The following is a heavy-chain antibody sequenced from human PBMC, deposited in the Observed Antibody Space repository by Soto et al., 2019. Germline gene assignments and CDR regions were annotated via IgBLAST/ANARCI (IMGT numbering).Heavy chain of an antibody. CDR2: VSHDGRNT. D-gene: IGHD6-19*01. J-gene: IGHJ4*02. V-gene: IGHV3-30*18. CDR1: GFTFSDYA. CDR3: SKGGRQWLVTSDFNY. Sequence: VQLVESGGGVVQPGRSLRLSCAASGFTFSDYAMHWVRQAPGRGLEWVAVVSHDGRNTHYADSVKGRFTISRDSSKNTVSLEMTSLRAEDTAVYYCSKGGRQWLVTSDFNYWGQGALVTVSS.